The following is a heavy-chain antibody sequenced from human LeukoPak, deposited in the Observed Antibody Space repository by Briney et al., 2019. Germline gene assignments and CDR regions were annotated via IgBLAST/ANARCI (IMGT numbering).Heavy chain of an antibody. J-gene: IGHJ4*02. CDR2: IWYDGGNK. CDR1: GYTFSSYA. Sequence: GGSLRLSCAASGYTFSSYAMHWVRQAPGKGLEWVAVIWYDGGNKYYADSVKGRFTISRDTSKNPLYLQMNSLRSEDTAVYYCAKGLSSSSSFSPADYWGQGTLVTVSS. D-gene: IGHD6-6*01. V-gene: IGHV3-33*06. CDR3: AKGLSSSSSFSPADY.